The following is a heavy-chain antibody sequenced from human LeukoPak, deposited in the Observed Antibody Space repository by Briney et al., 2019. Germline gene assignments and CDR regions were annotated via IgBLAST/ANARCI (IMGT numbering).Heavy chain of an antibody. CDR3: ARTYGSGSYVRY. J-gene: IGHJ4*02. CDR1: GYTFTGYY. CDR2: INPNSGGT. Sequence: ASVKVSCKASGYTFTGYYMHWVRQAPGQGLAWMGWINPNSGGTNYAQKFQGRVTMTRDTSISTAYMELSRLRSDDTAVYYCARTYGSGSYVRYWGQGTLVTVSS. D-gene: IGHD3-10*01. V-gene: IGHV1-2*02.